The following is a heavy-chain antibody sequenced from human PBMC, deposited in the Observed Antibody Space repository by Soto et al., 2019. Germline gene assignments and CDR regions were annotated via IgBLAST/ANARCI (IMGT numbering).Heavy chain of an antibody. CDR3: ARASNSGNYYFDS. J-gene: IGHJ4*02. V-gene: IGHV4-4*07. CDR1: GGSISSYY. D-gene: IGHD1-26*01. Sequence: PSETLSLTCTVSGGSISSYYWSWIRQPAGKGLEWIGRIYTSGSTNYNPSLKSRVTMSVDTSKNQFSLRAEDTAVYYCARASNSGNYYFDSWGQGTLVTVSS. CDR2: IYTSGST.